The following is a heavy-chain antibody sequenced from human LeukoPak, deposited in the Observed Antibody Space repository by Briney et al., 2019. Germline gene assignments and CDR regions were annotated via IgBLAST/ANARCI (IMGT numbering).Heavy chain of an antibody. V-gene: IGHV3-30*02. CDR3: ARARGGTVARDY. J-gene: IGHJ4*02. D-gene: IGHD1-14*01. CDR2: IRNDGSNE. Sequence: GGSLRLSCATSGFTFSTYWMSWVRQAPGKGLEWVAFIRNDGSNEYHADSVKGRFTISRDNSKNTLSLQMNSLRAEDTAVYYCARARGGTVARDYWGQGTLVTVSS. CDR1: GFTFSTYW.